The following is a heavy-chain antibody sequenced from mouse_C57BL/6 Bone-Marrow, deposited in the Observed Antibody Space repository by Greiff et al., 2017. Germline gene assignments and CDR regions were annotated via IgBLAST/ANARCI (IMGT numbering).Heavy chain of an antibody. V-gene: IGHV5-6*01. CDR3: ARQTNYGSSYGYFDV. D-gene: IGHD1-1*01. Sequence: EVKLQESGGDLVKPGGSLKLSCAASGFTFSSYGMSWVRQTPDKRLEWVATISSGGSYTYYPDSVKGRFTISRANAKNTLYLQMSSLKSEDTAMYYCARQTNYGSSYGYFDVWGTGTTVTVSS. CDR2: ISSGGSYT. CDR1: GFTFSSYG. J-gene: IGHJ1*03.